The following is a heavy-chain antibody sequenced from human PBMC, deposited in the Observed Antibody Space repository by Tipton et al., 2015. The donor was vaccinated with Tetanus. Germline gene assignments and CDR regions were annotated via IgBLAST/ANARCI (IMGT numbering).Heavy chain of an antibody. Sequence: TLSLTCSVSGGSISGSPYFWNWIRHRPGKGLEWIGYIYYSGSTHYNPSLKSRVTIAVDTFKRQFSMTLTSATAADTAVYYCARAGFEGSSSSGYFDHWGLGVLVTVSS. J-gene: IGHJ4*02. D-gene: IGHD2-2*01. CDR3: ARAGFEGSSSSGYFDH. CDR2: IYYSGST. CDR1: GGSISGSPYF. V-gene: IGHV4-31*03.